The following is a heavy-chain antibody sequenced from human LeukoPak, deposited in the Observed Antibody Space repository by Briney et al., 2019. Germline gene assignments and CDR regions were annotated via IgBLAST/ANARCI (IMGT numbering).Heavy chain of an antibody. V-gene: IGHV1-18*04. D-gene: IGHD1-26*01. CDR3: ARDPGGSYYRGAFDH. J-gene: IGHJ4*02. Sequence: GASVKVSCKASGYTFTGYYMHWVRQAPGQGLEWMGWISAYNGNTNYAQKLQGRVTMTTDTSTSTAYMELRSLRSDDTAVYYCARDPGGSYYRGAFDHWGQGTLVTVSS. CDR2: ISAYNGNT. CDR1: GYTFTGYY.